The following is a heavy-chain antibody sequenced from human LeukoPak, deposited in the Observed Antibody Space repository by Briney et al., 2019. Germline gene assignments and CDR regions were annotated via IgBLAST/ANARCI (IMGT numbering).Heavy chain of an antibody. D-gene: IGHD1-26*01. J-gene: IGHJ4*02. V-gene: IGHV1-58*01. CDR2: IVVGSGNT. CDR1: GFTFTSSA. Sequence: SVKVSCKASGFTFTSSAVQWVRQARGQRLEWIGWIVVGSGNTDYAQKFQERVTITRDMSTSTAYMELSSLRSEDTAVYYCAAVGPKEAIVGATTVDYWGQGSLASVSS. CDR3: AAVGPKEAIVGATTVDY.